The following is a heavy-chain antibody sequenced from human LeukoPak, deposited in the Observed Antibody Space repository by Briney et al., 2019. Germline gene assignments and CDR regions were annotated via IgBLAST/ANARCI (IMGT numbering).Heavy chain of an antibody. Sequence: KASETLSLTCTVSGGSISSYYWSWIRQPPGKGLEWIGYIYYSGSTNYNPSLKSRVTISVDTSKNQFSLKLSSVTAADTAVYYCARHGIPNAHSGVLDYWGQGTLVTVSS. CDR2: IYYSGST. J-gene: IGHJ4*02. CDR3: ARHGIPNAHSGVLDY. D-gene: IGHD1-26*01. V-gene: IGHV4-59*08. CDR1: GGSISSYY.